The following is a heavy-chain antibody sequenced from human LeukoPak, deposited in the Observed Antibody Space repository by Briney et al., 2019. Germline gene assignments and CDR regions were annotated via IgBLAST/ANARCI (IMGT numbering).Heavy chain of an antibody. CDR2: IYYSGNT. CDR3: ARGWDTGYSYYGMDV. J-gene: IGHJ6*02. V-gene: IGHV4-59*01. D-gene: IGHD5-18*01. CDR1: GGSISGYY. Sequence: SETLSLTCTVPGGSISGYYWSWIRQPPGKGLEWIGYIYYSGNTNYNPSLKSRVTLSVDTSTNQLFLKLSSVTAADTAVYYCARGWDTGYSYYGMDVWGPGTTVTVSS.